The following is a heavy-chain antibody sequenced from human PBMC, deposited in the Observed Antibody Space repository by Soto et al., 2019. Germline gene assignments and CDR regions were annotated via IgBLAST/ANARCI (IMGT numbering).Heavy chain of an antibody. D-gene: IGHD6-6*01. V-gene: IGHV1-69*13. CDR3: ASSVRYSSSPRGPNWFDP. CDR2: IIPIFGTA. CDR1: GGTFSSYA. J-gene: IGHJ5*02. Sequence: ASVKVSCKASGGTFSSYAISWVRQAPGQGLEWMGGIIPIFGTANYAQKFQGRVTITADESTSTAYMELSSLRSEDTAVCYCASSVRYSSSPRGPNWFDPWGQGTLVTVSS.